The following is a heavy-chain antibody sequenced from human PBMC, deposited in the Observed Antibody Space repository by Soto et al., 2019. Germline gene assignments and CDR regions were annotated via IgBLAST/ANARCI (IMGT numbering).Heavy chain of an antibody. J-gene: IGHJ4*02. Sequence: GALRLSCAASGFTFSSYAMSWVRQAPGKGLEWVSGISGRGGSTYYADSVKGRFTISRDNSKNTLYLQMNSLRAEDTAVYYCAKDRYSKGPPFDYWGQGTLVTVSS. V-gene: IGHV3-23*01. CDR2: ISGRGGST. CDR1: GFTFSSYA. D-gene: IGHD2-15*01. CDR3: AKDRYSKGPPFDY.